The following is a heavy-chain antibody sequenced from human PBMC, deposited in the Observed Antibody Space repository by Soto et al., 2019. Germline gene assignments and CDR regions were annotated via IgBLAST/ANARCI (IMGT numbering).Heavy chain of an antibody. Sequence: EASVKVSCKASGGTFSSYAISWVRQAPGQGLEWMGGIIPIFGTANYAQKFQGRVTITADESTSTAYMELSSLRSEDTAVYYCARVSGKYSGSYWDYWGQGTLVTVSS. CDR2: IIPIFGTA. D-gene: IGHD1-26*01. V-gene: IGHV1-69*13. J-gene: IGHJ4*02. CDR3: ARVSGKYSGSYWDY. CDR1: GGTFSSYA.